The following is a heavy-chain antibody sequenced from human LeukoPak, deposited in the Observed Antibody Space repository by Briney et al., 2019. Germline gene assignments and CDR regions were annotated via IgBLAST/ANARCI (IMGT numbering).Heavy chain of an antibody. CDR3: ARISGGWYLYCFDY. D-gene: IGHD6-19*01. Sequence: TGGSLRLSCAASGFTFSSYEMNWVRQAPGKGLEWVSYISSSGSTIYYADSVEGRFTISRDNAKNSLYLQMNSLRAEDTAVYYCARISGGWYLYCFDYWGQGTLVTVSS. CDR2: ISSSGSTI. CDR1: GFTFSSYE. V-gene: IGHV3-48*03. J-gene: IGHJ4*02.